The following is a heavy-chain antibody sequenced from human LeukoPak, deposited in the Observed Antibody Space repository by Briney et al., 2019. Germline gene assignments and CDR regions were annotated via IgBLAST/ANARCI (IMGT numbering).Heavy chain of an antibody. CDR3: ARGRFLEWSPLDY. J-gene: IGHJ4*02. CDR2: IYYSGST. CDR1: GGSISSGDYY. Sequence: PSQTLSLTCTVSGGSISSGDYYWSWIRQPPGKGLEWIGYIYYSGSTYYNPSLKSRVTISVDTSKNQFSLKLSSVTAADTAVYYCARGRFLEWSPLDYWGQGTLATVSS. D-gene: IGHD3-3*01. V-gene: IGHV4-30-4*08.